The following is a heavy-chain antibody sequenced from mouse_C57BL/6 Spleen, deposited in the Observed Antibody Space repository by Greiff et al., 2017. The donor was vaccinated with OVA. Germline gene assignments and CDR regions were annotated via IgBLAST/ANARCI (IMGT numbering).Heavy chain of an antibody. CDR2: IYPSDSET. V-gene: IGHV1-61*01. J-gene: IGHJ3*01. CDR3: AREGGGRFAY. Sequence: QVQLQQPGAELVRPGSSVKLSCKASGYTFTSYWMDWVKQRPGQGLEWIGNIYPSDSETHYNQKFKDKATLTVDKSSSTAYMQLSSLTSEDSAVFYCAREGGGRFAYWGQGTLVTVSA. CDR1: GYTFTSYW.